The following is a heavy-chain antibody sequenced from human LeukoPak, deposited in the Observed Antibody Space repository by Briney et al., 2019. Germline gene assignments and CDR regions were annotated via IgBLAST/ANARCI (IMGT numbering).Heavy chain of an antibody. CDR1: GGSFSTYY. V-gene: IGHV4-34*01. CDR2: INHSATT. Sequence: SETLSLTCAVYGGSFSTYYWSWIRQPPGKGLEWIGEINHSATTNYSPSLKSRATISKDTSKKQFSLMLNSVTAADTAVYYCARVYGYNYWYFDLWGRGTLVTVSS. J-gene: IGHJ2*01. D-gene: IGHD5-24*01. CDR3: ARVYGYNYWYFDL.